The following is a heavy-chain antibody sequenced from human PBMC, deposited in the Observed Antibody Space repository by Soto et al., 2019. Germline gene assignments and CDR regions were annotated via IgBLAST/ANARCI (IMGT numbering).Heavy chain of an antibody. D-gene: IGHD3-10*01. Sequence: EAQLVESGGGLVQPGRALRLSCAASGFTFDDYAMHWVRQAPGKGLEWVSGISWNTYIIDYADSVKGRFTISRDNAENSLSLQMTNLRNEDTALDYWAKDRVRGRFGESSFDVWGQGAMVTVSS. CDR3: AKDRVRGRFGESSFDV. CDR2: ISWNTYII. J-gene: IGHJ3*01. CDR1: GFTFDDYA. V-gene: IGHV3-9*01.